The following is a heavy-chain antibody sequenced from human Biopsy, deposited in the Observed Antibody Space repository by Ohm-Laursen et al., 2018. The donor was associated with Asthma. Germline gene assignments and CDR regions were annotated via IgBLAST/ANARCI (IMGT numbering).Heavy chain of an antibody. V-gene: IGHV1-2*06. CDR3: ARAPQPQNYGSGNAQYGLDV. Sequence: SVKVSCKASGYTFIGCHIHWMRQAPGQGLEWMGRINPNSGGTNYAQKFQGRVIMTRDTSISTAYMEVSRLRSDDTAVYYCARAPQPQNYGSGNAQYGLDVWGQGTTVTVSS. J-gene: IGHJ6*02. CDR1: GYTFIGCH. CDR2: INPNSGGT. D-gene: IGHD3-10*01.